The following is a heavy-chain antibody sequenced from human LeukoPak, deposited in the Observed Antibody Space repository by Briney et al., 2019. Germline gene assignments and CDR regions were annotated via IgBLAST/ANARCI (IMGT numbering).Heavy chain of an antibody. CDR1: GFTFDDYA. CDR2: ISWNSGSI. V-gene: IGHV3-9*01. Sequence: SLRLSCAASGFTFDDYAMQWVRQAPGKGLEWVSGISWNSGSIGYADSVKGRFTISRDNAKNSLYLQMNSLRAEDTALYYCAKDPLNYYYDSSGYSNWFPDAFDIWGQGTMVTVSS. CDR3: AKDPLNYYYDSSGYSNWFPDAFDI. J-gene: IGHJ3*02. D-gene: IGHD3-22*01.